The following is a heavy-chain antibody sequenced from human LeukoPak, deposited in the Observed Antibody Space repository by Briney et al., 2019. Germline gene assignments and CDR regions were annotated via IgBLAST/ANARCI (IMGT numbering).Heavy chain of an antibody. CDR2: VRGSGTAT. Sequence: GGSLRLSCAASGFTFSTYAMTWFRQAPGKGLEWVSAVRGSGTATYYADSVKGRFTISRDNSDNTLYLQMNSLRAEDTAVYYCVLWGFDYWGQGTLVTVSS. CDR3: VLWGFDY. V-gene: IGHV3-23*01. D-gene: IGHD3-10*01. CDR1: GFTFSTYA. J-gene: IGHJ4*02.